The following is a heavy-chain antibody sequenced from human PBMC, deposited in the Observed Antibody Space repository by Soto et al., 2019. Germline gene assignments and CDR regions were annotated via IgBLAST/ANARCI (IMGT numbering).Heavy chain of an antibody. CDR2: IYPGDSDT. Sequence: LGESLKISCKGSGYSFTSYWIGWVRQMPGKGLEWMGIIYPGDSDTRYSPSFQGQVTISADKSISTAYLQWSSLKASDTAMYYCARLDYNISLKYYFDYWGQGTLVTVSS. CDR3: ARLDYNISLKYYFDY. J-gene: IGHJ4*02. V-gene: IGHV5-51*01. CDR1: GYSFTSYW. D-gene: IGHD4-4*01.